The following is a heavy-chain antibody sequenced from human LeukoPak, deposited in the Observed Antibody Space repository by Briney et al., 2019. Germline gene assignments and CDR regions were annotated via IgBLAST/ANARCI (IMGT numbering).Heavy chain of an antibody. CDR2: CRDKANSYTT. Sequence: PGGSLRLSCVASGFTFTDHSMDWVRQAPGKGLDWVGRCRDKANSYTTEYAASVKGRFTISRDDSKNSLYLQMNSLETEDTAVYYCARLLGANDWGQGTLVTVSS. V-gene: IGHV3-72*01. D-gene: IGHD1-26*01. CDR1: GFTFTDHS. J-gene: IGHJ4*02. CDR3: ARLLGAND.